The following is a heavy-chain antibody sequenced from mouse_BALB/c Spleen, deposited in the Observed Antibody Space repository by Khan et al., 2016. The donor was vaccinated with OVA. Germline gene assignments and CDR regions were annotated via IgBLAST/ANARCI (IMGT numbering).Heavy chain of an antibody. J-gene: IGHJ3*01. CDR2: INPSTGYI. D-gene: IGHD2-10*02. CDR3: TRRGRYGIFAY. V-gene: IGHV1-7*01. CDR1: GYSFNTFW. Sequence: QVQLQQSGAELAKPGASVKMSCKASGYSFNTFWMHWIKQRPGQGLEWIGYINPSTGYIEYNQKFKAKATLSTDKSSSTAYIQWNSLTYDDPAVYYCTRRGRYGIFAYWGQGTLVTVSA.